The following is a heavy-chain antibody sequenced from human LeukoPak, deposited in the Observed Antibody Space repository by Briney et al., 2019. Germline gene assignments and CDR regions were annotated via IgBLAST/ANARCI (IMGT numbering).Heavy chain of an antibody. Sequence: GGSLRLSCAASGFTVSSYAMHWVRQPIGKGLEWVSALGIAGDTFYPGSVKGRFTISRDNSKNTLYLQMNSLRAEDTAVYYCARDQTYSSSWYYPHYYYYGMDVWGQGTTVTVSS. V-gene: IGHV3-13*01. CDR3: ARDQTYSSSWYYPHYYYYGMDV. J-gene: IGHJ6*02. CDR1: GFTVSSYA. CDR2: LGIAGDT. D-gene: IGHD6-13*01.